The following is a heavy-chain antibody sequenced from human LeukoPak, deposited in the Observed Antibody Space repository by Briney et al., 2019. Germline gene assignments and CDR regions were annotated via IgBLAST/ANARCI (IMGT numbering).Heavy chain of an antibody. CDR1: GYTFTSYG. CDR3: ARGTYMDV. J-gene: IGHJ6*03. CDR2: ISVYNGNT. Sequence: ASLKVSCKASGYTFTSYGISWVRQAPGQGLEWMGWISVYNGNTSYAQKLRGRVTLTTDTSTSTAYMELRSLRSDDTAVYYCARGTYMDVWGKGTTVTVSS. V-gene: IGHV1-18*01.